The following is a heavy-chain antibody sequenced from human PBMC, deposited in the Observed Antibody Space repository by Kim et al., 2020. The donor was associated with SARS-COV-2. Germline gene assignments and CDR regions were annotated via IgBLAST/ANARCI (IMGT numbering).Heavy chain of an antibody. CDR2: ISSSSSYI. Sequence: GGSLRLSCAASGFTFSSYSMNWVRQAPGKGLEWVSSISSSSSYIYYADSVKGRFTISRDNAKNSLYLQMNSLRVEDTAVYYCARDRILYGDYDYWGQGTLVTVSS. V-gene: IGHV3-21*01. CDR3: ARDRILYGDYDY. D-gene: IGHD4-17*01. J-gene: IGHJ4*02. CDR1: GFTFSSYS.